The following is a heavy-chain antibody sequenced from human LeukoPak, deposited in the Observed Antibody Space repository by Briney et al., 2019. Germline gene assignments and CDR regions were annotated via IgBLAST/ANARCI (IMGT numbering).Heavy chain of an antibody. D-gene: IGHD3-22*01. CDR2: ISGCGGST. V-gene: IGHV3-23*01. CDR1: GFLLRSYA. J-gene: IGHJ4*02. CDR3: ARYYDSSGYYWGHFDY. Sequence: GGSLSLSCAASGFLLRSYAMRCVREAPGKAVEGVSDISGCGGSTYYADSVKGRFTISRDNSKNTLYLQMNSLRAEDTAVYYGARYYDSSGYYWGHFDYWGPGTLVTVSS.